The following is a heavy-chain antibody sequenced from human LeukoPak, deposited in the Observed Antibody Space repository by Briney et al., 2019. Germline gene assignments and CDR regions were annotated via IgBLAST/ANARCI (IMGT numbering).Heavy chain of an antibody. CDR2: IYYSGST. CDR1: GGSISSSSYY. D-gene: IGHD2-2*01. CDR3: ARDVGYCSSTSCYETGKTYNWFDP. V-gene: IGHV4-39*07. Sequence: SETLSLTCTVSGGSISSSSYYWGWIRQPPGKGLEWIGSIYYSGSTYYNPSLKSRVTISVDTSKNQFSLKLSSVTAADTAVYYCARDVGYCSSTSCYETGKTYNWFDPWGQGTLVTVSS. J-gene: IGHJ5*02.